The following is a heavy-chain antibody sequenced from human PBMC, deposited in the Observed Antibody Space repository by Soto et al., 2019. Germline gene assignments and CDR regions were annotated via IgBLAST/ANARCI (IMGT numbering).Heavy chain of an antibody. Sequence: QVQLVQSGAEVKKPGSSVKVSCKASGGTFSSYTISWVRQAPGQGLEWMGRIIPILGIANYAQKFQGRVTIPADKSTSTGYMELSSLRSEDTAVYYCASPGYSSSWTTEDYYYYGMDVWGQGTTVTVSS. CDR2: IIPILGIA. CDR1: GGTFSSYT. CDR3: ASPGYSSSWTTEDYYYYGMDV. D-gene: IGHD6-13*01. V-gene: IGHV1-69*02. J-gene: IGHJ6*02.